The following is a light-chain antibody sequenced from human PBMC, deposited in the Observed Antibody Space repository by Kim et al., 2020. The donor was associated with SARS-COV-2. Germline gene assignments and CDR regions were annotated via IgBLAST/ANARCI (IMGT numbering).Light chain of an antibody. CDR3: AAGDDSLYGRV. J-gene: IGLJ3*02. CDR2: GNA. CDR1: ASTTRRYP. Sequence: GRRVTTSCSGRASTTRRYPVSWCQQVPGTATKRLISGNAQRPSGVPARFSGSKSGTSASLAISGLQSEDWVDYFCAAGDDSLYGRVFGGGTKLTVL. V-gene: IGLV1-44*01.